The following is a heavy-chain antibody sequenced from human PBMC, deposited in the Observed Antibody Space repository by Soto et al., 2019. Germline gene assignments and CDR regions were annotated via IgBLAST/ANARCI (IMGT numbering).Heavy chain of an antibody. V-gene: IGHV3-23*01. CDR2: ISGSGGST. J-gene: IGHJ3*02. Sequence: GGSLRLSCAASGFTFSSYAMSWVRQAPGKGLEWVSAISGSGGSTYYADSVKGRFTISRDNSKNTLYLQMNSLRAEDTAVYYCAKDRRTYYYDSSGYYYDAFDIWGQGTMVTVSS. D-gene: IGHD3-22*01. CDR1: GFTFSSYA. CDR3: AKDRRTYYYDSSGYYYDAFDI.